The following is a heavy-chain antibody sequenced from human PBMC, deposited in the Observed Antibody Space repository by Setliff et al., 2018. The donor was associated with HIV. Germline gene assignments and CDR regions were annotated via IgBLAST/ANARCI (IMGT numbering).Heavy chain of an antibody. CDR2: IYYSGST. CDR3: ARGPAYYDYVWGSYRQRRDYGMDV. J-gene: IGHJ6*02. CDR1: GGSVSSGSYY. Sequence: NPSETLSLTCTVSGGSVSSGSYYWSWIRQPPGKGLEWIGYIYYSGSTKHNPSLKSRVTISVDTSKNQFSLKLSSVTAADTAVYYCARGPAYYDYVWGSYRQRRDYGMDVWGQGTTVTVSS. D-gene: IGHD3-16*02. V-gene: IGHV4-61*01.